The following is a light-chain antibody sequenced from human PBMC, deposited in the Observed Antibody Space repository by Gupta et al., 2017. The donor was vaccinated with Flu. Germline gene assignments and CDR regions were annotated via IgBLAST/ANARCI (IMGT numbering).Light chain of an antibody. V-gene: IGKV1-39*01. J-gene: IGKJ1*01. CDR2: AAA. Sequence: DIQMTQSPSSLSASVGDRVTISCRASQTITRFLNWYQKRPGIAPQLLIYAAASLQSGVPSRFSGSGSETDFTLTINSLQPEDSATYYCQQNYKTPWTFGQGTKVEIK. CDR1: QTITRF. CDR3: QQNYKTPWT.